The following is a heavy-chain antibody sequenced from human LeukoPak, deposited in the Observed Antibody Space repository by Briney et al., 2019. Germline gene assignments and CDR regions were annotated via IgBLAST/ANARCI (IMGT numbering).Heavy chain of an antibody. Sequence: PGGSLRLSCAASGFTFSSYGMHWVRQAPGKGLEWVAVISYDGSNKYYADSVKGRFTISRDNSKNTLYLQMNSLRAEDTAVYYCARERQAYSLYGMDVWGQGTTVTVSS. CDR1: GFTFSSYG. CDR3: ARERQAYSLYGMDV. V-gene: IGHV3-30*03. D-gene: IGHD6-13*01. CDR2: ISYDGSNK. J-gene: IGHJ6*02.